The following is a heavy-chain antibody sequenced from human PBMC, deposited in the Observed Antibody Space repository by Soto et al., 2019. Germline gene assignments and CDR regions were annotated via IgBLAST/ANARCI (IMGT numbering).Heavy chain of an antibody. CDR1: GYNFAGYW. J-gene: IGHJ4*02. V-gene: IGHV5-51*01. Sequence: CKGSGYNFAGYWIAWVRQMPGKGLELMGIIYPSDSDTRYRPSFQGQVTISADKSISSAYLQWSSLRASDTAMYYCARGGVSTRTFDYWGQGTL. CDR2: IYPSDSDT. D-gene: IGHD3-3*01. CDR3: ARGGVSTRTFDY.